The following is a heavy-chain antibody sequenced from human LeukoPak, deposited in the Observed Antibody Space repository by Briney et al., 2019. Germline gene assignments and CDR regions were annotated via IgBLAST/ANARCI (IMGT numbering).Heavy chain of an antibody. D-gene: IGHD1-26*01. CDR1: GFTFSRYA. V-gene: IGHV3-23*01. Sequence: EGSLRLSCAASGFTFSRYAMAWVRQGPGKGLEWVSGITIGGTTTYYADSVKGRFTISRDNSKNSVSLQMNSLRAEDLAIYYCAEDSGSFSFDYWGQGALVTVSS. J-gene: IGHJ4*02. CDR3: AEDSGSFSFDY. CDR2: ITIGGTTT.